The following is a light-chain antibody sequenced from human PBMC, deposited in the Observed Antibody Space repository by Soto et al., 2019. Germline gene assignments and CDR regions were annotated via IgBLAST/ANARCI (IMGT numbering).Light chain of an antibody. Sequence: DIQRTQKPPELAASVGNRVTIARRASQNINSYLNWYQQEPGKAPKFLIYAASSLQSGVPSRFSGSGSGTDFSLTISSLQSEEFAIYYCQQRRRTPITFGQGTRLEIK. CDR1: QNINSY. CDR3: QQRRRTPIT. J-gene: IGKJ5*01. V-gene: IGKV1-39*01. CDR2: AAS.